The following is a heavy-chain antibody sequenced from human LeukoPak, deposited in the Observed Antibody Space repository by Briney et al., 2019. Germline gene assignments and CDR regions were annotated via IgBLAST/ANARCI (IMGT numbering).Heavy chain of an antibody. J-gene: IGHJ4*02. CDR3: ARQPISGSYWGYFDY. V-gene: IGHV4-59*08. D-gene: IGHD1-26*01. CDR2: IYYSGST. CDR1: GGSISSHY. Sequence: SETLSLTCTVSGGSISSHYWSWIRQPPGKGLEWIGYIYYSGSTNHNPSLKSRVTISVDTSKNQFSLKLSSVTAADTAVYYCARQPISGSYWGYFDYWGQGTLVTVSS.